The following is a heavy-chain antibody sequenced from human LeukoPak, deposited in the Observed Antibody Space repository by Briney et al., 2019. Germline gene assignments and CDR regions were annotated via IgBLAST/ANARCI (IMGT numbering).Heavy chain of an antibody. CDR1: GGSISGYY. CDR3: ARGLRYFDWLFDDAFDI. CDR2: IYYSGST. J-gene: IGHJ3*02. D-gene: IGHD3-9*01. V-gene: IGHV4-59*12. Sequence: PSETLSLTCTVSGGSISGYYWSWIRQPPGKGLEWIGYIYYSGSTSYNPSLKSRVTMSVDTSKNQFSLKLSSVTAADTAVYYCARGLRYFDWLFDDAFDIWGQGTMVTVSS.